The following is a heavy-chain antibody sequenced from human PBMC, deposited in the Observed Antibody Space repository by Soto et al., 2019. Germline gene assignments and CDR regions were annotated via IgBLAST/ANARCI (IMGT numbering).Heavy chain of an antibody. CDR1: GGSFSGYS. CDR2: INHIGST. CDR3: ARGTFGGVIAPSPVLDY. D-gene: IGHD3-16*02. V-gene: IGHV4-34*01. Sequence: SETLSLTCAVYGGSFSGYSWSWIRQPPGKGPEWIGAINHIGSTNYNPSLKSPVTITVDTSKSQFPLTLRSVTAADTAVYYCARGTFGGVIAPSPVLDYWGQGTLVTVSS. J-gene: IGHJ4*02.